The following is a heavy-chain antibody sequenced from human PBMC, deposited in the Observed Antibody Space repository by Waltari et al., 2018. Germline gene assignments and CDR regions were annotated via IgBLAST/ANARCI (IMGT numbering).Heavy chain of an antibody. J-gene: IGHJ3*01. D-gene: IGHD6-19*01. Sequence: VEVVESGGGLVQPGGSLRLSCVTSGFSFSSFEMNWVSQAPGKGLEWVSFISSTGNTIYYADSVRGRFTSSRDNAKNSMYLQMNSLRVEDTALYYCAREGSDWSLDVWGQGTSVTVSS. V-gene: IGHV3-48*03. CDR2: ISSTGNTI. CDR1: GFSFSSFE. CDR3: AREGSDWSLDV.